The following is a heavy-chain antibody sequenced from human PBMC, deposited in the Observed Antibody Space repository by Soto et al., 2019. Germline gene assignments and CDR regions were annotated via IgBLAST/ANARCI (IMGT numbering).Heavy chain of an antibody. J-gene: IGHJ5*02. CDR3: ARFMGIVVVVPWFDP. CDR1: GYTFTSYD. V-gene: IGHV1-18*01. D-gene: IGHD2-15*01. Sequence: ASVKVSCKASGYTFTSYDINWVRQATGQGLEWMGWMNPNSGNTNYAQKLQGRVTMTTDTSTSTAYMELRSLRSDDTAVYYCARFMGIVVVVPWFDPWGQGTLVTVSS. CDR2: MNPNSGNT.